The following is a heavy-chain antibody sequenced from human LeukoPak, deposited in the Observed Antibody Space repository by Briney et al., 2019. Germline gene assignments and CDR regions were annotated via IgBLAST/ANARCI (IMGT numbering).Heavy chain of an antibody. CDR3: ARRGLGWYRHFDY. CDR2: INHSGST. D-gene: IGHD6-19*01. J-gene: IGHJ4*02. CDR1: GGSFSGYY. Sequence: SETLSLTCAVYGGSFSGYYWSWIRQPPGKGLEWIGEINHSGSTNYNPSFKSRVTISVDTSKNQFSLKLSSVTAADTAVYYCARRGLGWYRHFDYWGQGTLVTVSS. V-gene: IGHV4-34*01.